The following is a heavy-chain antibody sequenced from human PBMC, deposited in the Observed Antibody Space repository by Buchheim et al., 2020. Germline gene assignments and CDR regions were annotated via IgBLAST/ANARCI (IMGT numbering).Heavy chain of an antibody. CDR3: AKAYTEWPPFDY. D-gene: IGHD3-16*01. CDR1: GFTFSSYG. J-gene: IGHJ4*02. Sequence: QVQLVESGGGVVQPGRSLRLSCAASGFTFSSYGMHWVRQAPGKGLEWVAVISYDGSNKYYADSVKGRFTISRDNSKNTLYLQMNSLRAEDTAVYYCAKAYTEWPPFDYWGQGTL. CDR2: ISYDGSNK. V-gene: IGHV3-30*18.